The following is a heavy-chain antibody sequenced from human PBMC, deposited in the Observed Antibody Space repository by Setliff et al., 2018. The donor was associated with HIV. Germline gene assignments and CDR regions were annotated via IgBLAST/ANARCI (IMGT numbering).Heavy chain of an antibody. CDR1: GFTFSASP. CDR3: TRPQYIYENGGSDY. Sequence: GGSLRLSCAASGFTFSASPMHWVRQASGKGLEWIGRIKTRDENYATAYAASLKGRFTIFRDDSKNTAYLQMNSLKIEDTAVYFCTRPQYIYENGGSDYWGQGTLVTVSS. J-gene: IGHJ4*02. CDR2: IKTRDENYAT. D-gene: IGHD3-22*01. V-gene: IGHV3-73*01.